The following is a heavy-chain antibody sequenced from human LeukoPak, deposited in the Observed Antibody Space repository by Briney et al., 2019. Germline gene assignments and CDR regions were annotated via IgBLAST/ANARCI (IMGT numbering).Heavy chain of an antibody. Sequence: GGSLRLSCAASGFTFSSYAMSWVRQAPGKGLEWVSAISGSGGSIYYADSAKGRFTISRDNSKNTLYLQMNSLRAEDTAVYYCARRTPGYCSGGTCYGFQHWGQGTLVTVSS. CDR1: GFTFSSYA. CDR2: ISGSGGSI. J-gene: IGHJ1*01. CDR3: ARRTPGYCSGGTCYGFQH. D-gene: IGHD2-15*01. V-gene: IGHV3-23*01.